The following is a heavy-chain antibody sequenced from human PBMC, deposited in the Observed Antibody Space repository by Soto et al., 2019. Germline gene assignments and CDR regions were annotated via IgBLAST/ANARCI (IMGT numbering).Heavy chain of an antibody. Sequence: SETLSLTWTVSGDSIRSYYWSWIRQPPGEGLEWIGYVYLSRGGDYNPSLKSRVTTSLDTSKYQLYLQLTSLTAADTAVYYCARRTRGDTAGFDYWGRGTLVTVSS. CDR2: VYLSRGG. J-gene: IGHJ4*02. CDR3: ARRTRGDTAGFDY. CDR1: GDSIRSYY. D-gene: IGHD2-21*01. V-gene: IGHV4-59*08.